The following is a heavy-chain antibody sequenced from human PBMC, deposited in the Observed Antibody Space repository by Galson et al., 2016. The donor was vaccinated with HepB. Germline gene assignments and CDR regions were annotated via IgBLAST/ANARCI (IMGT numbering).Heavy chain of an antibody. Sequence: SCKASGYTFTGYFMHWVRQAPGQGLEWMGRINPNSGGTNYAQKFQGRVTMTRDTTISTGYMELSGLRSDDTAVYFCATFGQSAFDVWGQGTLVTVSS. CDR2: INPNSGGT. J-gene: IGHJ3*01. CDR1: GYTFTGYF. V-gene: IGHV1-2*06. CDR3: ATFGQSAFDV. D-gene: IGHD3-10*01.